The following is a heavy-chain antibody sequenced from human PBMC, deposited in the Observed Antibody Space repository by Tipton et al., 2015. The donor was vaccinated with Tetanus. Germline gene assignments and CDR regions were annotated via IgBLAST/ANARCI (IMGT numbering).Heavy chain of an antibody. V-gene: IGHV4-39*01. D-gene: IGHD6-6*01. CDR3: ARSPGTSSSEYGMDV. CDR2: IYYSGST. CDR1: GGSISSYY. J-gene: IGHJ6*02. Sequence: LRLSCTASGGSISSYYWGWIHQPPGKGLEWIGNIYYSGSTYYNPSLKSRVTISIDTSKSQFSLKVSSVTAADTAVYYCARSPGTSSSEYGMDVWGQGTTVTVSS.